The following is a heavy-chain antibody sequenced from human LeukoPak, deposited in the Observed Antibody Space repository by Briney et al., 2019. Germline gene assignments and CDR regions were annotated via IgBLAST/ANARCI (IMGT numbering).Heavy chain of an antibody. J-gene: IGHJ6*03. CDR2: TSSTGGTT. CDR3: ARAGGPSSRWYEAHYYYYMDV. D-gene: IGHD6-13*01. CDR1: GFTFSTYG. V-gene: IGHV3-23*01. Sequence: GGTLRLSCAASGFTFSTYGMSWVRQAPGKGLEWVSATSSTGGTTYYADSVKGRFTISRDNSKNTLFLQMNGLRAEDTAVYYCARAGGPSSRWYEAHYYYYMDVWGRGTMVTASS.